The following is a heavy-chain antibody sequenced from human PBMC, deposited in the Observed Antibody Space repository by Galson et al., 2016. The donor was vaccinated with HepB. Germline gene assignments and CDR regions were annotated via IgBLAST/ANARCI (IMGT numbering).Heavy chain of an antibody. CDR2: ISYDGSNK. CDR3: AKADLLFGYYNGGIDS. CDR1: GFTFSSYG. J-gene: IGHJ4*02. Sequence: LRLSCAASGFTFSSYGMHWVRQAPGKGLEWVAVISYDGSNKYYADSVKGRFTISRDNSKTSLFLQMNRLRAEDTAVYYCAKADLLFGYYNGGIDSWGQGTLVTVSS. D-gene: IGHD3-9*01. V-gene: IGHV3-30*18.